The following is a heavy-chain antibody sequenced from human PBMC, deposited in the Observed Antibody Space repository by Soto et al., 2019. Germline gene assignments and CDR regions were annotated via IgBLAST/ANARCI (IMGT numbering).Heavy chain of an antibody. J-gene: IGHJ4*02. CDR2: IWYDGSNK. CDR3: ARELGGDDFWSGYWPGVVLDY. Sequence: GGSLRLSCAASGFTFSSYGMHWVRRAPGKGLEWVAVIWYDGSNKYYADSGEGRFTISRDNSKNTLYLQMNSLRAEDTAVYYCARELGGDDFWSGYWPGVVLDYWGQGTLVTVSS. CDR1: GFTFSSYG. D-gene: IGHD3-3*01. V-gene: IGHV3-33*01.